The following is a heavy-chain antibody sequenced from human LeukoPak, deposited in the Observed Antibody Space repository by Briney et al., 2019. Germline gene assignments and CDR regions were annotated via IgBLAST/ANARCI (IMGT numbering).Heavy chain of an antibody. CDR3: ARNHEDFYYYGMDV. CDR1: GFPFSTYS. J-gene: IGHJ6*02. V-gene: IGHV3-23*01. Sequence: GGSLRLSCAASGFPFSTYSLNWVRQAPGKGLEWVSAISGSGGNTYYADSVKGRFTISRDNSKNTLYLQMNSLRAEDKAVYYCARNHEDFYYYGMDVWGQGTTVTVSS. CDR2: ISGSGGNT. D-gene: IGHD1-14*01.